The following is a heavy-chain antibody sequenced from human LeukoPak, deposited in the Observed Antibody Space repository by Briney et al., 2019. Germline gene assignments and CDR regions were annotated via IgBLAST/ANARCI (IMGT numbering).Heavy chain of an antibody. CDR3: ASPWGDYGRAFDY. V-gene: IGHV4-38-2*02. Sequence: SETLSLTCTVSGYSISSGYYWGWIRQPPGKGLEWIGSIYYSGSTYYNPSLKSRVTISVDTSKNQFSLKLSSVTAADTAVYYCASPWGDYGRAFDYWGQGTLVTVSS. CDR1: GYSISSGYY. CDR2: IYYSGST. J-gene: IGHJ4*02. D-gene: IGHD4-17*01.